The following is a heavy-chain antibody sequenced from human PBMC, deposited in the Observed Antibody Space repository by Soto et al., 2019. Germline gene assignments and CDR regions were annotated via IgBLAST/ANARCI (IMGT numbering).Heavy chain of an antibody. CDR2: ISGSGGRT. J-gene: IGHJ3*02. Sequence: GGSLRLSCAASGFTFSSYAMSWVRQAPGKGLEWVSAISGSGGRTYYADSVKGRFTISRDNSKNTLYLQMNSLRAEDTALYYCAKSTAVNSSSSDAFDIWGQGTMVTVSS. D-gene: IGHD6-6*01. CDR1: GFTFSSYA. CDR3: AKSTAVNSSSSDAFDI. V-gene: IGHV3-23*01.